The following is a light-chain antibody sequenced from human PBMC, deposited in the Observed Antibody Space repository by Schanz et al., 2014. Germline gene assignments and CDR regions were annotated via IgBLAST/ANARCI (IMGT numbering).Light chain of an antibody. J-gene: IGLJ1*01. CDR2: EVS. Sequence: QSALTQPPSASGSPGQSVTISCTGTSSDVGGYNFVSWYQQHPGKVPKLMIYEVSKRPSGVPDRFSGSKSGNTASLTVSGLQAEDEADYYCFSYAGSGLYVFGTGTKVTVL. CDR1: SSDVGGYNF. V-gene: IGLV2-8*01. CDR3: FSYAGSGLYV.